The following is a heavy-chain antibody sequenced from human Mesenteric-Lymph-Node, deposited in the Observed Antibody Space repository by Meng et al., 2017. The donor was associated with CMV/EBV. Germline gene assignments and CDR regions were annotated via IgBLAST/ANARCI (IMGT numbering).Heavy chain of an antibody. CDR1: GGPIRSGDYF. V-gene: IGHV3-7*01. CDR3: ARDVGGQFEGEPAAVAPLVSRMFKGRGVTLHYGMDV. CDR2: IDQDGREK. J-gene: IGHJ6*02. Sequence: GGSLRLSCTVSGGPIRSGDYFWSWIRQAPGKGLEWLANIDQDGREKYYVDSVRGRFTISRDNAKNNFYLQMKSLRIDDTAVYYCARDVGGQFEGEPAAVAPLVSRMFKGRGVTLHYGMDVWGQGTTVTVSS. D-gene: IGHD2-2*01.